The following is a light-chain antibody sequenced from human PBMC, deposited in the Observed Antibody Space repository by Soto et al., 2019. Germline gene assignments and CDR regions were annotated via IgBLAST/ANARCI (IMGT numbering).Light chain of an antibody. Sequence: QSVLTQPPSASGSPGQSVTISCTGTSSDVGGYNFVSWYQQHPGKAPKLMIYEVSKRPSGVPDRFSGSKSGNTASLTVSGLQADDEADYYCPSYASSNIPVVFGGGTKVTVL. V-gene: IGLV2-8*01. CDR3: PSYASSNIPVV. CDR1: SSDVGGYNF. CDR2: EVS. J-gene: IGLJ2*01.